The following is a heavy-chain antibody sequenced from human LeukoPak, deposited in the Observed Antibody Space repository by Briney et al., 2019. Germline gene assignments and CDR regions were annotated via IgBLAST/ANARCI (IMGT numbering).Heavy chain of an antibody. CDR1: GFTFSSYA. V-gene: IGHV3-23*01. D-gene: IGHD2-15*01. Sequence: GGSLRLSCAASGFTFSSYAMSWVRQAPGKGLEWVSAISGSGGSTYYADSVKGRFTISRDNSKSTLYLQMNSLRAEDTAVYYCAKEGALVVVAATHFDYWGQGTLVTVSS. J-gene: IGHJ4*02. CDR3: AKEGALVVVAATHFDY. CDR2: ISGSGGST.